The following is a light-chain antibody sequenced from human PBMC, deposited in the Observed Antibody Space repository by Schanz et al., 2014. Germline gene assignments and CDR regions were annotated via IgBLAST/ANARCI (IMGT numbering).Light chain of an antibody. Sequence: QSALTQPPSASGSPGQSVTISCTGTSSDVGGYKYVSWYQQHPGKAPKLMIYDVTKRPSGVRDRFSGSKSGNTASLTISGLQAEDEADYYCSSYTSSSTWVFGGGTKLTVL. V-gene: IGLV2-8*01. CDR3: SSYTSSSTWV. J-gene: IGLJ3*02. CDR2: DVT. CDR1: SSDVGGYKY.